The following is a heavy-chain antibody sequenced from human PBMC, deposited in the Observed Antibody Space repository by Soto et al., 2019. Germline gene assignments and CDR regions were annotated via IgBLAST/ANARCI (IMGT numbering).Heavy chain of an antibody. Sequence: QVQLQQWGAGLLKPSETLSLTCAVYGGSFSGYYWSWIRQPPGKGLEWIGEINHSGSTNYNPSLKSRVTRSVDTSKNQFSLRLSSVTAADMAVYYCARGVDGGSYYHRIKDFDYWGQGTLVTVSS. V-gene: IGHV4-34*01. J-gene: IGHJ4*02. D-gene: IGHD1-26*01. CDR2: INHSGST. CDR1: GGSFSGYY. CDR3: ARGVDGGSYYHRIKDFDY.